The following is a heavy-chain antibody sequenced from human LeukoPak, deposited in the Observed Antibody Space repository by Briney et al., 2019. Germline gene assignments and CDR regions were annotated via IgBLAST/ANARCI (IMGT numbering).Heavy chain of an antibody. Sequence: PSETLSLTCTVSGYSISSGYYWGWIRQPPGKGLEWIGSIYYSGSTYYNPSLKSRVTISVDTSKNQFSLRLNSVTAADTAVYYCARHGALRCFPHWGQGTLVTVSS. J-gene: IGHJ4*02. CDR3: ARHGALRCFPH. CDR1: GYSISSGYY. CDR2: IYYSGST. D-gene: IGHD3-9*01. V-gene: IGHV4-38-2*02.